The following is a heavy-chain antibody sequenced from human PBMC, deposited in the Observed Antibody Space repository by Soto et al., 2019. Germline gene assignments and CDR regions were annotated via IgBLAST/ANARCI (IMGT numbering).Heavy chain of an antibody. CDR1: GFTFSTYW. Sequence: PGGSLRLSCAASGFTFSTYWMNRVRQAPGKGLEWVANINQDGSKKNYVDSVKGRFTISRDNAKKSLYLQMNSLRAEDTAIYYCATVREQWLLDSWGQGTLVTVSS. CDR2: INQDGSKK. V-gene: IGHV3-7*01. CDR3: ATVREQWLLDS. D-gene: IGHD6-19*01. J-gene: IGHJ4*02.